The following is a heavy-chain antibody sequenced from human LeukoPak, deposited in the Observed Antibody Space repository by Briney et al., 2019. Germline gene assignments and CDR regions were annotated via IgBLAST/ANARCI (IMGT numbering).Heavy chain of an antibody. CDR3: ARTYTYARW. CDR2: IKEDGSEI. CDR1: GFAFGSYS. D-gene: IGHD5-18*01. V-gene: IGHV3-7*01. J-gene: IGHJ4*02. Sequence: GGSLRLSCRTSGFAFGSYSMGWVRQAPGKGLEYLAHIKEDGSEIFYVDSVKGRFTISRDNAKNSLFLQMNSLGAEDTAIYYCARTYTYARWWGQGALVTVSS.